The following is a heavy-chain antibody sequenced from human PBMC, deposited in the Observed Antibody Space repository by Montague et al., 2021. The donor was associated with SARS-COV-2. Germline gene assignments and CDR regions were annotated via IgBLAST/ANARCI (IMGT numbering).Heavy chain of an antibody. D-gene: IGHD6-19*01. CDR2: IYHSGST. CDR3: AKVAGSHDTFDI. CDR1: GYSISTGYY. J-gene: IGHJ3*02. V-gene: IGHV4-38-2*02. Sequence: SETLSLTCTVSGYSISTGYYWGWIRQPPEKGLEWIGTIYHSGSTHFNPSLKSRVTISVDTSKNQFSLNLSSVTAADTAVYYCAKVAGSHDTFDIWGRGTMVTVSS.